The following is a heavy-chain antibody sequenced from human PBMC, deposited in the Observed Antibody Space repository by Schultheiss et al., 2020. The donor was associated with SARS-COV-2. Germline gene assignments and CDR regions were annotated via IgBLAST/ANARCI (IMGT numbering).Heavy chain of an antibody. Sequence: SETLSLTCTVSGGSISSYYWSWIRQPPGKGLEWIGYIYYSGSTYYNPSLKSRVTISVDTSKNQFSLKLSSVTAADTAVYYCARRDYDSSGYFDYWGQGTLVTVSS. CDR2: IYYSGST. CDR1: GGSISSYY. CDR3: ARRDYDSSGYFDY. J-gene: IGHJ4*02. D-gene: IGHD3-22*01. V-gene: IGHV4-59*08.